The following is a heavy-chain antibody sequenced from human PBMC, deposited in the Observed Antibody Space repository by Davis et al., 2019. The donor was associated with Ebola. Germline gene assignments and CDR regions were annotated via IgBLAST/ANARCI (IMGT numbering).Heavy chain of an antibody. CDR2: TYYYRSKWYI. CDR3: ARGWLRSKFDY. CDR1: GDSVSSGG. D-gene: IGHD5-12*01. J-gene: IGHJ4*02. V-gene: IGHV6-1*01. Sequence: HSQTLSLTCAISGDSVSSGGWNWIRQSPSRGLEWLGRTYYYRSKWYIDYEESVKGRIIINPDTSKNQLSLQVNSVTPEDTAVHYCARGWLRSKFDYWGRGTLVTVSS.